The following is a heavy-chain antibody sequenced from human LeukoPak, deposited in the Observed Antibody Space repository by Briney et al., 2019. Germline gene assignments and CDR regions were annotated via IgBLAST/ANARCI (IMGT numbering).Heavy chain of an antibody. D-gene: IGHD2-2*01. Sequence: ASVKVSCKASGYTFTSYGISWVRQAPGQGLEWMGWISAYNGNTNYAQKLQGRVTMTTDTSTSTAYMELRSLRSDDTAVYYCARDRLVVPAAGNWFDPWGQGTLVTVSS. CDR2: ISAYNGNT. CDR1: GYTFTSYG. V-gene: IGHV1-18*01. CDR3: ARDRLVVPAAGNWFDP. J-gene: IGHJ5*02.